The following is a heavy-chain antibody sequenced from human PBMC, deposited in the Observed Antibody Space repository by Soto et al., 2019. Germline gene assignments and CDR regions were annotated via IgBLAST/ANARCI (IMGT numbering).Heavy chain of an antibody. D-gene: IGHD3-16*01. V-gene: IGHV3-21*01. Sequence: EVQLVESGGGLVKPGGSLRLSCAASGFTFSSYSMNWVRQAPGKGLEWVSSITSGGSYIYYADSVKGRFTISRDNAKSSLYLQMNSLRAEDMAVYYCARGLGGEGEWGQGTLVTVSS. CDR3: ARGLGGEGE. CDR2: ITSGGSYI. CDR1: GFTFSSYS. J-gene: IGHJ4*02.